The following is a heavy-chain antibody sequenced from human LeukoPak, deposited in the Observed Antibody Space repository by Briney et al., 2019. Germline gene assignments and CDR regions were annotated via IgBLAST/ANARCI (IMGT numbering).Heavy chain of an antibody. V-gene: IGHV4-59*08. J-gene: IGHJ4*02. CDR1: GGSISSYY. CDR3: ASYGQVAGLFDY. D-gene: IGHD6-19*01. Sequence: SETLSLTCTVSGGSISSYYWSWIRQPPGKGLEWIGYIYYSGSTNYNPSLKSRVTISVDTSKNQFSLKLSSVTAADTAVYYCASYGQVAGLFDYWGQGTLVTVSS. CDR2: IYYSGST.